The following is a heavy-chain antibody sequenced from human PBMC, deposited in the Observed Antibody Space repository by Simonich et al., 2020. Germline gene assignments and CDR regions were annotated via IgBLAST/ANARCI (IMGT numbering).Heavy chain of an antibody. D-gene: IGHD1-26*01. J-gene: IGHJ4*02. V-gene: IGHV3-30*07. CDR2: ISYDGSNK. CDR1: GFTFSSYA. Sequence: QVQLVESGGGVVQPGRSLRLSCAASGFTFSSYAMHWVRQAPGKGLELVAVISYDGSNKYYADSVKGRFTTSRDHSKNTLYLQMNSLRAEDTAVYYCARDHLDSGSYYFDYWGQGTLVTVSS. CDR3: ARDHLDSGSYYFDY.